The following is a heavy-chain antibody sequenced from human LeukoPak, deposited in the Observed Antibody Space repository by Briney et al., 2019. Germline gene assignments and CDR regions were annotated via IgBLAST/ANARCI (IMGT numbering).Heavy chain of an antibody. CDR3: ARDDTGVIRGIRFHY. D-gene: IGHD3-10*01. CDR2: MYHSVST. V-gene: IGHV4-4*02. Sequence: ASETLSLTCAVSGASISSGYWWSWVRQPPGKGLEWIGEMYHSVSTNHNPSLKSRVNISVDQSKSKFSLNLSSVTAADTAVYYCARDDTGVIRGIRFHYWGQGTLVTVSS. CDR1: GASISSGYW. J-gene: IGHJ4*02.